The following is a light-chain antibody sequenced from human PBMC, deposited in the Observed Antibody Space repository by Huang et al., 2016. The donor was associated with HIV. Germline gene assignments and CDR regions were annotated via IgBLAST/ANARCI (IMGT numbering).Light chain of an antibody. CDR2: DAS. CDR3: QQRSDWPGFT. J-gene: IGKJ3*01. V-gene: IGKV3-11*01. CDR1: QSVSSY. Sequence: EIVLTQSPATLSLSPGERATLSCRASQSVSSYLAWYQQKPGQAPRLLIYDASNRATGIPSRLSGSGSGTDFTLTISSLEPEEFAVYYCQQRSDWPGFTFGPGTKVDIK.